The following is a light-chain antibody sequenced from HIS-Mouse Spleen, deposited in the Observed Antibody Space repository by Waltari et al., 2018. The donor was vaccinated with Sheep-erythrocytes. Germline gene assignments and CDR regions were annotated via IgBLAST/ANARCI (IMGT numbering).Light chain of an antibody. J-gene: IGLJ1*01. CDR2: EDS. CDR3: YSTDSSGNHRV. CDR1: ALPKKS. V-gene: IGLV3-10*01. Sequence: SYELTQPPSVSVSPGQTARITCSGDALPKKSAYWYQQKSGQAPGLVIYEDSKRPSGIPERFSGSSSGTMATLTISGAQVEDEADYYCYSTDSSGNHRVFGTGTKVTVL.